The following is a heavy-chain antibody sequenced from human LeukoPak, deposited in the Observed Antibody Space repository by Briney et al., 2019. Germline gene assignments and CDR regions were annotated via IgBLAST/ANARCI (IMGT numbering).Heavy chain of an antibody. Sequence: GGSLRLSCAASGFTFSNYWMHWVRQPPGKGLVWVSRINPDGISITYVDSVKGRFSVSRDNAKNTLHLQMNSLRSEDTAVYYCVRDRGSGWTDIDYWGQGSLVTVSS. D-gene: IGHD6-19*01. V-gene: IGHV3-74*01. CDR1: GFTFSNYW. CDR3: VRDRGSGWTDIDY. J-gene: IGHJ4*02. CDR2: INPDGISI.